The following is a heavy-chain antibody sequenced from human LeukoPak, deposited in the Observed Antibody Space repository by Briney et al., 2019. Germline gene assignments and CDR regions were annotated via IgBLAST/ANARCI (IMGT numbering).Heavy chain of an antibody. V-gene: IGHV3-23*01. CDR2: ISGSGGST. J-gene: IGHJ5*02. CDR1: GFTFSSYA. D-gene: IGHD6-13*01. Sequence: GGSLRLSCAASGFTFSSYAMSWVRQAPGKGLEWVSAISGSGGSTYYADSVKGRFTISRDNSKNTLYLQMNSLRAEDTAVYYCAKGGLPYSSSWYAGDWFDPWGQGTLVTVPS. CDR3: AKGGLPYSSSWYAGDWFDP.